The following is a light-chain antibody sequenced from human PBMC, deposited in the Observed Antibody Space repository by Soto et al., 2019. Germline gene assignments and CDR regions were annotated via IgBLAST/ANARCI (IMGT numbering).Light chain of an antibody. V-gene: IGKV1-5*03. Sequence: DIQMTQSPSTLSVSLGDRITITCRASQSISVWLAWYQQKAGKAPNLLIYKASRLESGVPSRFSGSGSETEFTLTISGLQPGDSETYYCQQYNSYSPTFGQGTKVDIK. CDR1: QSISVW. CDR2: KAS. J-gene: IGKJ1*01. CDR3: QQYNSYSPT.